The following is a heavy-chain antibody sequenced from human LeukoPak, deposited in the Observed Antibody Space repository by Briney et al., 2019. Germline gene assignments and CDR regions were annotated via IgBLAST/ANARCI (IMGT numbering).Heavy chain of an antibody. V-gene: IGHV1-3*01. J-gene: IGHJ6*02. Sequence: ASVKVSCKASGGTFSSYAMHWVRQAPGQRLEWMGWINAGNGNTKYSQKFQGRVTITRDTSASTAYMELSSLRSEDTAVYYCARVPPRGTIFGVVIGTGYYGMDVWGQGTTVTVSS. CDR1: GGTFSSYA. CDR3: ARVPPRGTIFGVVIGTGYYGMDV. D-gene: IGHD3-3*01. CDR2: INAGNGNT.